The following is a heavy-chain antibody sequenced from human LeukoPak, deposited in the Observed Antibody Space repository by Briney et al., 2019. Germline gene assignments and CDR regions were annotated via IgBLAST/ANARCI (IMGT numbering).Heavy chain of an antibody. CDR2: IKSKTDGGTT. D-gene: IGHD3-22*01. J-gene: IGHJ4*02. CDR1: GFTFSSYS. V-gene: IGHV3-15*01. CDR3: TTEYYYDSSGYYFGFDY. Sequence: GGSLRLSCAASGFTFSSYSMNWVRQAPGKGLEWVGRIKSKTDGGTTDYAAPVKGRFTISRDDSKNTLYLQMNSLKTEDTAVYYCTTEYYYDSSGYYFGFDYWGQGTLVTVSS.